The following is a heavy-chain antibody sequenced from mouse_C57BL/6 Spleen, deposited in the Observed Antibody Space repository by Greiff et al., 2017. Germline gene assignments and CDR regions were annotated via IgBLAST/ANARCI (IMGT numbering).Heavy chain of an antibody. CDR2: INPSSGYT. CDR3: ASDSSGYYTWFAY. CDR1: GYTFTSYW. Sequence: QVHVKQSGAELAKPGASVKLSCKASGYTFTSYWMHWVKQRPGQGLEWIGYINPSSGYTKYNQKFKDKATLTADKSSSTAYMQLSSLTYEDSAVYYCASDSSGYYTWFAYWGQGTLVTVSA. J-gene: IGHJ3*01. V-gene: IGHV1-7*01. D-gene: IGHD3-2*02.